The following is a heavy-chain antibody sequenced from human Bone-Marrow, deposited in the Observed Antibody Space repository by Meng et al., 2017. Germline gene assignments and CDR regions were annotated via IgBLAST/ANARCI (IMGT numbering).Heavy chain of an antibody. CDR3: ARETEGVQTAMVGY. CDR2: ISSSGTTI. D-gene: IGHD5-18*01. J-gene: IGHJ4*02. Sequence: GESLKISCAASGFTFSSYEMNWVRQAPGKGLEWVSYISSSGTTIYYADSVKGRFTISRDNSKNTLYLQVNSLRPEDTAVYYCARETEGVQTAMVGYWGQGTLVTVSS. V-gene: IGHV3-48*03. CDR1: GFTFSSYE.